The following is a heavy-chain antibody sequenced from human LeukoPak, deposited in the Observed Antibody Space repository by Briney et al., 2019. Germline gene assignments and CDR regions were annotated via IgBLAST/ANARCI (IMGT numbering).Heavy chain of an antibody. CDR2: IRGSGGST. Sequence: PGGSLRLSCAASGFTFSNYAMSWVRQAPGKGLEWVSAIRGSGGSTYYADSVKGRFTISRDNSKNTLYLQMNSLRAEDTAVYYCARDSFTPSSGTRLYGMDVWGQGTTVTVSS. J-gene: IGHJ6*02. D-gene: IGHD3-10*01. V-gene: IGHV3-23*01. CDR3: ARDSFTPSSGTRLYGMDV. CDR1: GFTFSNYA.